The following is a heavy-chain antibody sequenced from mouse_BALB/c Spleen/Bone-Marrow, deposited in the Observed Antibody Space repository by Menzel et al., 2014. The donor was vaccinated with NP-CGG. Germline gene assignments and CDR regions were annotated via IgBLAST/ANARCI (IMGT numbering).Heavy chain of an antibody. CDR2: ISSVGIYT. V-gene: IGHV5-6-4*01. Sequence: QGVESGGGLVKPGGSLKLSCAASGFTFSSYTMSWVRQTPEKRLEWVATISSVGIYTYYPDSVKGRFTISRDNAKNTLYLQMSSLKSEDTAMYYCTRDLYDGYSYYAMDYWGQGTSVTVSS. D-gene: IGHD2-3*01. CDR1: GFTFSSYT. CDR3: TRDLYDGYSYYAMDY. J-gene: IGHJ4*01.